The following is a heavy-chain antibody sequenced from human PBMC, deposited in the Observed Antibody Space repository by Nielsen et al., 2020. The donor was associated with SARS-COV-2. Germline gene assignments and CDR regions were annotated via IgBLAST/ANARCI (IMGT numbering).Heavy chain of an antibody. CDR3: ARGLREGMDV. Sequence: GGSLRLSCAASGFTFDDYAMHWVRQAPGKGLEWVSGISWNSGSIGYADSVKGRFTISRDNAKNSLYLQMNSLRAEDTAVYYCARGLREGMDVWGQGTTVTVSS. D-gene: IGHD5-12*01. J-gene: IGHJ6*02. CDR1: GFTFDDYA. V-gene: IGHV3-9*01. CDR2: ISWNSGSI.